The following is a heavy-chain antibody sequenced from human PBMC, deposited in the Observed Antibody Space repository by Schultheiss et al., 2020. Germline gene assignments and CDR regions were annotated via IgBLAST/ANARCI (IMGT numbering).Heavy chain of an antibody. Sequence: GGSLRLSCAASGFTFSDYYMSWIRQAPGKGLEWVSYISSSSSYTNYADSVKGRFTISRDNAKNSLYLQMNSLRAEDTAVYYSARPYVTTTGEYFQHWGQGTLVTVSS. D-gene: IGHD3-9*01. CDR1: GFTFSDYY. CDR2: ISSSSSYT. J-gene: IGHJ1*01. CDR3: ARPYVTTTGEYFQH. V-gene: IGHV3-11*06.